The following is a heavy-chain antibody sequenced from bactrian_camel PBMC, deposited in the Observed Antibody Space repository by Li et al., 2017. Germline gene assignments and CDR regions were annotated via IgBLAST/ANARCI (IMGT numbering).Heavy chain of an antibody. CDR2: SNNGDGST. D-gene: IGHD1*01. J-gene: IGHJ4*01. CDR3: AARCDCAGQYSPVGESNH. CDR1: VAFSRFC. V-gene: IGHV3S1*01. Sequence: HVQLVESGGDSVQAGGSLRLSCHLSVAFSRFCMAWFRQAPGKGRDWVVFSNNGDGSTAYTDSVKGRFTASKDNAKNTLYLQMNSLEFEDTGVYSCAARCDCAGQYSPVGESNHWGQGTQVTVS.